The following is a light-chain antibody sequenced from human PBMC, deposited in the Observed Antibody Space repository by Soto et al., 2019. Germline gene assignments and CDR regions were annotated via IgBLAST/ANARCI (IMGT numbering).Light chain of an antibody. J-gene: IGKJ4*01. Sequence: DIEMTQSPSSLSASVGDRVTITCRASQGINNNLAWFQQKPGKAPKSPIYAASSLQSGVPSKFSGRGSGPDFTLTISSLQPEEFATYYCQQYNSYPLTFGGGTNVEIK. CDR1: QGINNN. CDR3: QQYNSYPLT. CDR2: AAS. V-gene: IGKV1-16*02.